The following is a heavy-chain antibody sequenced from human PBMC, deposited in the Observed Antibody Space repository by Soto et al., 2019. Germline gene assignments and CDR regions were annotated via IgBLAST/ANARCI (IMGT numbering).Heavy chain of an antibody. CDR2: MSHDGSHK. J-gene: IGHJ6*02. D-gene: IGHD6-19*01. V-gene: IGHV3-30*03. CDR3: ARLPRSGWDHYYYGMDV. Sequence: QVQLVESGGGVVQAGGSLGLSYTASGFTFSTYGMHWVRQAPGKGPEWVAVMSHDGSHKAFLDSVKGRFIISRDNSKNTLYLQMNSLRPDDTAVYYCARLPRSGWDHYYYGMDVWGQGTTVIVSS. CDR1: GFTFSTYG.